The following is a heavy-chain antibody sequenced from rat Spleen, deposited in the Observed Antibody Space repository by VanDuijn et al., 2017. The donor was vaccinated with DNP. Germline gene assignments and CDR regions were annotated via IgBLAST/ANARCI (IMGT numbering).Heavy chain of an antibody. CDR3: ARQGRQWAYFDY. Sequence: EVQLVESGGGFVQPGRSLRLSCTASGFTFSDYNMAWVRQVPTKGLEWVASISASGGSAYYRDSLKGRFTVSRVKAEATLYLQMDSLRSEDTATYYCARQGRQWAYFDYWGQGVMVTVSS. V-gene: IGHV5-25*01. CDR1: GFTFSDYN. J-gene: IGHJ2*01. D-gene: IGHD1-1*01. CDR2: ISASGGSA.